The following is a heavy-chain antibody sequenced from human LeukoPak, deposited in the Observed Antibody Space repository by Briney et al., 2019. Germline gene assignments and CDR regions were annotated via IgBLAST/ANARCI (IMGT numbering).Heavy chain of an antibody. D-gene: IGHD3-3*01. CDR1: GFPFSSYA. V-gene: IGHV3-23*01. CDR3: AKDYLPGGYDFWSGYFVFDY. J-gene: IGHJ4*02. CDR2: ISGSGGST. Sequence: GGSLRLSCAASGFPFSSYAMSWVRQAPGKGLEWVSAISGSGGSTYYADSVKGRFTISRDNSKNTLYLQMNSLRAEDTAVYYCAKDYLPGGYDFWSGYFVFDYWGQGTLVTVSS.